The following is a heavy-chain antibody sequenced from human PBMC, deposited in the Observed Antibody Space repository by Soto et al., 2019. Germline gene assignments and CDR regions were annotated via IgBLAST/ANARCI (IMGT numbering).Heavy chain of an antibody. D-gene: IGHD2-15*01. V-gene: IGHV6-1*01. Sequence: SQTLSLTCVISGDSVSSNGSCWNWIRQSPSRGLQWLGRIYYRSKWFHDYAASVESRMAINPDTSRNQFSLQLNYVTPEDTAVYYCARVHCSAGTCLDGLDFWGQGTTVTVSS. CDR2: IYYRSKWFH. J-gene: IGHJ6*02. CDR3: ARVHCSAGTCLDGLDF. CDR1: GDSVSSNGSC.